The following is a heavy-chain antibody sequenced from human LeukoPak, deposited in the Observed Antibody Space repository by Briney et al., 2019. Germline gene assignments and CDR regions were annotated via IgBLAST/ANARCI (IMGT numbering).Heavy chain of an antibody. D-gene: IGHD2-15*01. CDR2: IYYSGST. CDR1: GGSISNYL. J-gene: IGHJ4*02. CDR3: ARVGYCSGGGCYGLDY. Sequence: PSETLSLTCTVSGGSISNYLWSWIRQPPGKGLEWIGYIYYSGSTNYNPSLKSRVTISVDTSKNQFSLKLRSVTAADTAVYYCARVGYCSGGGCYGLDYWGQGTLVTVSS. V-gene: IGHV4-59*01.